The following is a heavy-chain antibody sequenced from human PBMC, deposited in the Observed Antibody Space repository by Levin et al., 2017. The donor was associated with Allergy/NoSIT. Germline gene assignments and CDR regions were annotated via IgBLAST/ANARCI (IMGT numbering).Heavy chain of an antibody. J-gene: IGHJ5*02. CDR1: GYTFTSYG. CDR2: ISAYNGNT. Sequence: ASVKVSCKASGYTFTSYGISWVRQAPGQGLEWMGWISAYNGNTNYAQKLQGRVTMTTDTSTSTAYMELRSLRSDDTAVYYCAGGPPAITMVRGAHNWFDPWGQGTLVTVSS. V-gene: IGHV1-18*01. CDR3: AGGPPAITMVRGAHNWFDP. D-gene: IGHD3-10*01.